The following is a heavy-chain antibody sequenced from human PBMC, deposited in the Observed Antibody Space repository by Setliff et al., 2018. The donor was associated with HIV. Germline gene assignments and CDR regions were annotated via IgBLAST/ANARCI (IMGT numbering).Heavy chain of an antibody. D-gene: IGHD1-26*01. Sequence: SETLSLTCTVSSGSISSYYWIWIRQPPGKGLEWIGHIFYSGSTNHNPSLKSRVTMSLDTSENQFSLRVNSVTAADTAVYYCARLRELLRGFSYFDFWGRGILVTVSS. V-gene: IGHV4-59*08. CDR3: ARLRELLRGFSYFDF. J-gene: IGHJ4*02. CDR2: IFYSGST. CDR1: SGSISSYY.